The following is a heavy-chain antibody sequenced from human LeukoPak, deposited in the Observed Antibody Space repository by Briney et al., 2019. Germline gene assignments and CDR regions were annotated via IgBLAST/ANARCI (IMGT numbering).Heavy chain of an antibody. CDR2: ISYIGRT. J-gene: IGHJ3*02. V-gene: IGHV4-59*11. CDR3: ARDLVTVTKGFDI. D-gene: IGHD4-17*01. CDR1: DDSFSSHY. Sequence: SQTLSLTCAVSDDSFSSHYWTWIRQPPGTGLEGIGYISYIGRTNYNPSLKSRVTISIDTSKNQFSLKLTSLTAADTAVYYCARDLVTVTKGFDIWGQGTMVSVSS.